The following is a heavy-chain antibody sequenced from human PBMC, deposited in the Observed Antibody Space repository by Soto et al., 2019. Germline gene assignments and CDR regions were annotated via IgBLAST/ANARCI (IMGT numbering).Heavy chain of an antibody. D-gene: IGHD3-22*01. CDR3: AHVRDSSGFLLPDAFDI. CDR1: GFSLSTSGVG. V-gene: IGHV2-5*02. Sequence: QITLKESGPTLVKPTQTLTLACTFSGFSLSTSGVGVGWIRQPPGKALEWLALIYWDDDKRYSPSLKSRLTIPKETSKNQVVLTMTKMDPVDTVTFYCAHVRDSSGFLLPDAFDIWGQGTMVTVP. CDR2: IYWDDDK. J-gene: IGHJ3*02.